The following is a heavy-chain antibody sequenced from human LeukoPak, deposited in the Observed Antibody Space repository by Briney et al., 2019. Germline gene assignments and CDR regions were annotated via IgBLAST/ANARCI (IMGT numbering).Heavy chain of an antibody. CDR1: GFSFSSYA. V-gene: IGHV3-64D*06. CDR3: VGDGRDGYNKYFHH. CDR2: ISDKGVST. D-gene: IGHD5-24*01. J-gene: IGHJ1*01. Sequence: GGSLRLSCSGSGFSFSSYAMHWVRQAPGKGLQYVSVISDKGVSTSYADSVKGKFTITRDNSKNTVYLQMSSLRAEDTAVYYCVGDGRDGYNKYFHHWGQGTLVTVSS.